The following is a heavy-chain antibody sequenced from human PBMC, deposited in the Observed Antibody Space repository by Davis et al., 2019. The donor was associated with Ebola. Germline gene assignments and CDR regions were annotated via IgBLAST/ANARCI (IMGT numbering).Heavy chain of an antibody. CDR2: IYYSGST. V-gene: IGHV4-30-4*07. J-gene: IGHJ5*02. Sequence: MPSETLSLTCAVSGGSISSGGYSWSWIRQPPGKGLEWIGYIYYSGSTYYNPSLKSRVTISVDTSKNQFSLKLSSVTAADTAVYYCARFETTVTTGWFDPWGQGTLVTVSS. D-gene: IGHD4-17*01. CDR1: GGSISSGGYS. CDR3: ARFETTVTTGWFDP.